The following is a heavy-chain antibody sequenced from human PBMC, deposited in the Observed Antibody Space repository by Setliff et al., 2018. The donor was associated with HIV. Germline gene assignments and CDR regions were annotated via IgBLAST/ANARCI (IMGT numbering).Heavy chain of an antibody. CDR1: GGSVSGYY. CDR3: ARDRCSGCYRFDY. Sequence: PSETLSLTCTVSGGSVSGYYWTWIRQPAGKGLEWIGRIYFPITSTNYNPSLKSRVTMSVDTSKNQISLRLSSVTVADTAVYYCARDRCSGCYRFDYWGQGTLVTVSS. CDR2: IYFPITST. J-gene: IGHJ4*02. D-gene: IGHD6-19*01. V-gene: IGHV4-4*07.